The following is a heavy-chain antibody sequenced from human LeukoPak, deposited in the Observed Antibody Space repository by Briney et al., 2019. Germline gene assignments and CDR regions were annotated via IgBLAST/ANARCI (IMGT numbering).Heavy chain of an antibody. CDR1: GFTLSDYY. Sequence: PGGSLRLSCAASGFTLSDYYMTWIRQAPGKGLEWISYITSSGSTKYYADSVEGRFTISRDNAKNSLYLQMNSLRAEDTAVYYCARVSIGWYSFDYWGQGTLVTVSS. CDR2: ITSSGSTK. J-gene: IGHJ4*02. V-gene: IGHV3-11*04. D-gene: IGHD6-19*01. CDR3: ARVSIGWYSFDY.